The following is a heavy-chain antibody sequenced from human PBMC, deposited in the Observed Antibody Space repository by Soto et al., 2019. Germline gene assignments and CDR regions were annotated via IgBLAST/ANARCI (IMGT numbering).Heavy chain of an antibody. D-gene: IGHD6-13*01. CDR1: GGSFSGYY. J-gene: IGHJ6*02. CDR3: ARVPGIAAAGSYYYYYGMDV. CDR2: INHSGST. V-gene: IGHV4-34*01. Sequence: SETLSLTCAVYGGSFSGYYWSWIRQPPGKGLEWIGEINHSGSTNYNPSLKSRVTISVDTSKNQFSLKLSSVTAADTAVYYCARVPGIAAAGSYYYYYGMDVWGQGTTVTVSS.